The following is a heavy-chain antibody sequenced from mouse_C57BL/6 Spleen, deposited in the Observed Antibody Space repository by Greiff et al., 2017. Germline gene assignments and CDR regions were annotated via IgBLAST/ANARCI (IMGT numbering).Heavy chain of an antibody. CDR3: ERGNYYAMEY. D-gene: IGHD2-1*01. CDR1: GFTFSDYG. V-gene: IGHV5-17*01. J-gene: IGHJ4*01. CDR2: ISSGSSTI. Sequence: EVHLVESGGGLVKPGGSLKLSCAASGFTFSDYGMHWVRQAPEKGLEWVAYISSGSSTIYYADTVTGRFTISRDNAKNTLFLQMTSLRSEDTAMYYCERGNYYAMEYWGQGTSVTVSS.